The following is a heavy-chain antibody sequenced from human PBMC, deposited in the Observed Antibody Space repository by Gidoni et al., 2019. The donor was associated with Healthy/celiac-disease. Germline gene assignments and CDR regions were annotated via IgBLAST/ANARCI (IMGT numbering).Heavy chain of an antibody. CDR1: GFTFSGYG. V-gene: IGHV3-33*01. Sequence: QVQLVESGGGVVQPGRARRLSGAASGFTFSGYGMHWVRQAPGKGLEWVAVIWYDGSHNSYADSVKGRFTISRDNSKHTLYLQMTSLRAEDTAVYYCARAPYDYMNLDYYFDYWGQGTLVTVSS. CDR3: ARAPYDYMNLDYYFDY. D-gene: IGHD4-4*01. J-gene: IGHJ4*02. CDR2: IWYDGSHN.